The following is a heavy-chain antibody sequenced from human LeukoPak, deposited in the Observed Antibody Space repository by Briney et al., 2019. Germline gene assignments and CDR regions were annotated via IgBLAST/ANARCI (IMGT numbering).Heavy chain of an antibody. CDR2: IIPVFDTA. Sequence: ASVKVSCKASGYTFTGYYMHWVRQAPGQGLEWMGGIIPVFDTANYAQKFQGRVTMTRNTSISTAYMELSSLRSEDTAVYYCARGRWGYSGYDNFDYWGQGTLVTVSS. V-gene: IGHV1-2*02. CDR1: GYTFTGYY. CDR3: ARGRWGYSGYDNFDY. D-gene: IGHD5-12*01. J-gene: IGHJ4*02.